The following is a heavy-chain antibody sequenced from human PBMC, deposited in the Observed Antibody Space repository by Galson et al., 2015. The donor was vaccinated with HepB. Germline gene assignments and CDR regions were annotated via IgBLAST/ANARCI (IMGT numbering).Heavy chain of an antibody. D-gene: IGHD3-3*01. CDR1: GFTFSSYS. Sequence: SLRLSCAASGFTFSSYSMNWVRQAPGKGLEWVSSISSSSSYIYYADSVKGRFNISRDNAKNSLYLQMNSLRAEDTAVYYCARDKGFWSGPIYYYYGMDVWGQGTTVTVSS. CDR3: ARDKGFWSGPIYYYYGMDV. CDR2: ISSSSSYI. J-gene: IGHJ6*02. V-gene: IGHV3-21*01.